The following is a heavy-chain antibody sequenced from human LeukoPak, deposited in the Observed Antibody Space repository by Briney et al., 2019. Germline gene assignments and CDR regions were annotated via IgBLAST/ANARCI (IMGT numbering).Heavy chain of an antibody. J-gene: IGHJ5*02. CDR1: GGSISSGGYY. Sequence: PSETLSLTCTVSGGSISSGGYYWSWIRQHPGKGLEWIGYIYYSGSTYYNPSLKSRVTISVDTSKNQFSLKLSSVTAADTAVYYCAGEHDYGDNSPWFDPWGQGTLVTVSS. CDR3: AGEHDYGDNSPWFDP. D-gene: IGHD4-23*01. CDR2: IYYSGST. V-gene: IGHV4-31*03.